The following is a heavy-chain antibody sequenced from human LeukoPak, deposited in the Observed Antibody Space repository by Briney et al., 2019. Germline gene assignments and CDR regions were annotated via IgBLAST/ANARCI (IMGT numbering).Heavy chain of an antibody. CDR2: IFHSGNI. V-gene: IGHV4-34*12. CDR3: ARQGSGSPGTSYYYYYMAV. D-gene: IGHD3-10*01. Sequence: SETLSLTCAVYGGSFTDYYWSWIRQPPGKGLEWIAEIFHSGNINYNPSLKSRVTISIDMSKNQFHLNLTYVTAADTAVYYCARQGSGSPGTSYYYYYMAVWGKGTTVTISS. J-gene: IGHJ6*03. CDR1: GGSFTDYY.